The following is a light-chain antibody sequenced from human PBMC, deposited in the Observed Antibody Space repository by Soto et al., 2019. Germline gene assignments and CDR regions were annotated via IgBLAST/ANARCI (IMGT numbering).Light chain of an antibody. J-gene: IGLJ2*01. Sequence: SYELTQPPSVSVAPGKTARMTCGGNNIGDKSVHWYQQKSGQAPLLVISSDSDRPSGIPERFSGSNSGNTATLTISRVEAGDEADYYCQVWDSSSDQMIFGGGTKLTVL. CDR3: QVWDSSSDQMI. CDR1: NIGDKS. CDR2: SDS. V-gene: IGLV3-21*04.